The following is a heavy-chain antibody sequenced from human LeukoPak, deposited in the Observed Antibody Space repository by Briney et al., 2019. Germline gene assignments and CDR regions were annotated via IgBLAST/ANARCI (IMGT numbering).Heavy chain of an antibody. CDR3: ARRYSSGFGPL. CDR1: GGSISSYY. D-gene: IGHD6-19*01. J-gene: IGHJ4*02. V-gene: IGHV4-59*12. CDR2: IYYSGST. Sequence: PSETLSLTCTVSGGSISSYYWSWIRQPPGKGLEWIGYIYYSGSTNYNPSLKSRVTISVDTSKNQFSLKLSSVTAADTAVYYCARRYSSGFGPLWGQGTLVTVSS.